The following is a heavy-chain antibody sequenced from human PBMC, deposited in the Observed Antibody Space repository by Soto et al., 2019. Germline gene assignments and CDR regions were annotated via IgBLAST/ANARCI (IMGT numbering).Heavy chain of an antibody. V-gene: IGHV3-74*01. J-gene: IGHJ4*02. CDR2: LNSDGSSA. CDR1: GFTFSSYW. Sequence: EVQLVESGGGLVQPGGSLRLSCAASGFTFSSYWLHWVRQAPGKGLVWLSRLNSDGSSAYYADSVKGRFTISRDNAQNTVYLQMNSLGDVDTAVYFCVRGKRGGWYFDYWGQGTLVTVSS. D-gene: IGHD6-19*01. CDR3: VRGKRGGWYFDY.